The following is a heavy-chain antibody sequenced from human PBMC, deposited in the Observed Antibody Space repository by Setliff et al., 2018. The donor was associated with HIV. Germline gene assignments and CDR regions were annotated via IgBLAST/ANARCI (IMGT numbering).Heavy chain of an antibody. V-gene: IGHV1-8*01. CDR1: GYTFPTYD. D-gene: IGHD1-26*01. CDR2: MNPNNGHT. J-gene: IGHJ4*02. CDR3: ARGLPGGTEDFFDI. Sequence: GASVKVSCKASGYTFPTYDIHWVRQATGQGLEWMGSMNPNNGHTVYAQKFQGRVAMTRSTSITTAYMELSSLRSEDTAFYFCARGLPGGTEDFFDIWGQGTLVTVSS.